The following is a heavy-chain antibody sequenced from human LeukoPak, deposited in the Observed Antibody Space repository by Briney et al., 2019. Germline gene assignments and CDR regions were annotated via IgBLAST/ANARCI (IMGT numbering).Heavy chain of an antibody. CDR3: ARDYGDYEDYFDY. J-gene: IGHJ4*02. CDR1: GGSFSGYH. CDR2: INHSGST. Sequence: PSETLSLTCAVYGGSFSGYHWSWIRQPPGKGLEWIGEINHSGSTNYNPSLKSRVTISVDTSKNQFSLKLSSVTAADTAVYYCARDYGDYEDYFDYWGQGTLVTVSS. D-gene: IGHD4-17*01. V-gene: IGHV4-34*01.